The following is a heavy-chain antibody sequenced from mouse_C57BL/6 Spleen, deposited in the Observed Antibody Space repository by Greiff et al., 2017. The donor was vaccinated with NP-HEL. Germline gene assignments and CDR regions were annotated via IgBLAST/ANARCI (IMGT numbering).Heavy chain of an antibody. V-gene: IGHV7-3*01. CDR1: GFTFTDYY. D-gene: IGHD4-1*01. Sequence: DVKLVESGGGLVQPGGSLSLSCAASGFTFTDYYMSWVRQPPGKALEWLGFIRNKANGYTQEYSASVKGRFTISRDKSQSILYLQMNALRAEDSATYYCARLGHDYAMDYWGQGTSVTVAS. CDR3: ARLGHDYAMDY. J-gene: IGHJ4*01. CDR2: IRNKANGYTQ.